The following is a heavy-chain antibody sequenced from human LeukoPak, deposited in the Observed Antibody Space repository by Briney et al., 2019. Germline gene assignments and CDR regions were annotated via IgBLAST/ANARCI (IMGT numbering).Heavy chain of an antibody. CDR3: ARDRRGWFGENGGYYFDY. CDR2: IYYSGST. J-gene: IGHJ4*02. CDR1: GGSISSYY. V-gene: IGHV4-59*01. Sequence: PSETLSLTCTVSGGSISSYYWSWIRQPPGKGLEWIGYIYYSGSTNYNPSLKSRVTISVDTSKNQFSLKLSSVTAADTAVYYCARDRRGWFGENGGYYFDYWGQGTLVTVSS. D-gene: IGHD3-10*01.